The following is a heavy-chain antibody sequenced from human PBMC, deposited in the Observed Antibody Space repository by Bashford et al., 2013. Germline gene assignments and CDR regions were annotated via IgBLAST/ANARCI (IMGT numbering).Heavy chain of an antibody. V-gene: IGHV1-18*04. CDR3: ARLGGTYGPIDY. D-gene: IGHD4-17*01. CDR1: GXTLSSNH. Sequence: ASVKVSCKASGXTLSSNHISWVRQAPGQGLEWMGWISTYNDNAFYAQKFQGRVSMTTDTSTNTAHMDLRSLRSDDTAVYYCARLGGTYGPIDYWGQGTLVTVSS. J-gene: IGHJ4*02. CDR2: ISTYNDNA.